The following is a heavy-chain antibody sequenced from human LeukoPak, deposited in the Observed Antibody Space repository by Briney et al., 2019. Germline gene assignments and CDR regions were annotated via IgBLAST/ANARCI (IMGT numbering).Heavy chain of an antibody. V-gene: IGHV4-34*01. CDR3: ARVFTGN. J-gene: IGHJ4*02. CDR2: INHSGST. CDR1: GGSFRGYY. D-gene: IGHD3-10*01. Sequence: SETLSLTCAVYGGSFRGYYWSWIRQPPGKGLEWIGEINHSGSTNYNPSLKSRVTISVDTSKNQFSLKLSSVTAADTAVYYCARVFTGNWGQGTLVTVSS.